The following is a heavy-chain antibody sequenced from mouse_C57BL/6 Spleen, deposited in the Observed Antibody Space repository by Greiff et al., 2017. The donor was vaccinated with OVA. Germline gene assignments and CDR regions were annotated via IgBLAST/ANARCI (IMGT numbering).Heavy chain of an antibody. V-gene: IGHV1-53*01. Sequence: QVQLQQPGTELVKPGASVKLSCKASGYTFTSYWMHWVKQRPGQGLEWIGNINPSNGGTNYNEKFKSKATLTVDKSSSTAYMQLSSLTSEDSAVYCCARGDYYGSSYDWFAYWGQGTLVTVSA. CDR2: INPSNGGT. CDR3: ARGDYYGSSYDWFAY. D-gene: IGHD1-1*01. CDR1: GYTFTSYW. J-gene: IGHJ3*01.